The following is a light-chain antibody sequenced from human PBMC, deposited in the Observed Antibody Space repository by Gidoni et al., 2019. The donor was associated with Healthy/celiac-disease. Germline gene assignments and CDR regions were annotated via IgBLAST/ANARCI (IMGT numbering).Light chain of an antibody. CDR1: QSVSSRY. V-gene: IGKV3-20*01. CDR3: QQYGSSPYT. Sequence: EIVLTQSPGTLSLSPGERATLSCRSSQSVSSRYLASYQQKPGQEPRLLIYGASRRATGIPDRVSGSGSVTDFTLTISRLEPEDFAVYYCQQYGSSPYTFGQGTKLEIK. J-gene: IGKJ2*01. CDR2: GAS.